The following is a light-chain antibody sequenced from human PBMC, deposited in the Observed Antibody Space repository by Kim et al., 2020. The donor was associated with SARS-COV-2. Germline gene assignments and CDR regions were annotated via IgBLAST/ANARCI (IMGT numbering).Light chain of an antibody. CDR3: QQYDSSSFT. Sequence: EIVLTQSPGTLSLSPGERATLSCRASQSVGRNFLAWYQQKPGQAPRLLIYGATSRATGIPDRFSGSGSGTDFTLTISRLEPEDFAVYYCQQYDSSSFTFGQGTKVDIK. V-gene: IGKV3-20*01. J-gene: IGKJ1*01. CDR1: QSVGRNF. CDR2: GAT.